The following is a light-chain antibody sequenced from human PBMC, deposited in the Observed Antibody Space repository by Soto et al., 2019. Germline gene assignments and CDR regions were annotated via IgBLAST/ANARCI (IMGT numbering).Light chain of an antibody. V-gene: IGLV2-11*01. CDR2: DVT. CDR3: SSYAGITPYV. J-gene: IGLJ1*01. CDR1: SSDVGGSNH. Sequence: QSVLTQPRSVSASPGQSVTISCTGSSSDVGGSNHVSWYQHHPGKAPKFIIYDVTKRPSGVPDRFSGSKSGNTASLTISGLQAEDEAGYYCSSYAGITPYVFGTGTKVTVL.